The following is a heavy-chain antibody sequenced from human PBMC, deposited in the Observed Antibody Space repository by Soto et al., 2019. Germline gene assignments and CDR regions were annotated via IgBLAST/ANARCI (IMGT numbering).Heavy chain of an antibody. Sequence: GALVKVSCKASGYTFTDYYMHWVRQAPGQGLEWMGWINPNSGGTNYAQKFQGRVTMTRDTSISTAYMELSRLRSDDTAVYYCARKLELRGSYYYYDMDVWGQGTTVTVSS. CDR2: INPNSGGT. D-gene: IGHD1-7*01. J-gene: IGHJ6*02. CDR3: ARKLELRGSYYYYDMDV. CDR1: GYTFTDYY. V-gene: IGHV1-2*02.